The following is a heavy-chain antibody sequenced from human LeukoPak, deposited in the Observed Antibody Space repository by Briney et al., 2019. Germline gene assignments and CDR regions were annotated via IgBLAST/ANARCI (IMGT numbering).Heavy chain of an antibody. CDR1: GFTFSSYG. Sequence: GGSLRLSCAASGFTFSSYGMHWVRQAPGKGLEWVAVISYDGSNKYYADSVKGRFTISRDNSKNTLYLQMNSLRAEDTAVYYCAKDMAGSGPPFDYWGQGNLVTVSS. D-gene: IGHD3-10*01. J-gene: IGHJ4*02. CDR3: AKDMAGSGPPFDY. CDR2: ISYDGSNK. V-gene: IGHV3-30*18.